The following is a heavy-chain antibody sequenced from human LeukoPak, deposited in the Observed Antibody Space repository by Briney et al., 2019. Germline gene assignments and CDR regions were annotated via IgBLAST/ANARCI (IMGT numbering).Heavy chain of an antibody. Sequence: GESLKISCKGSGYSFPIYWIAWVRQMPGKGLEWMGIIYPGDSDTRYSPSFQGQVTISADKSISTAYLQWSSLKASDTAMYYCARGRHYHYYDSSGYLNYFDYWGQGTLVTVSS. D-gene: IGHD3-22*01. V-gene: IGHV5-51*01. CDR2: IYPGDSDT. CDR1: GYSFPIYW. J-gene: IGHJ4*02. CDR3: ARGRHYHYYDSSGYLNYFDY.